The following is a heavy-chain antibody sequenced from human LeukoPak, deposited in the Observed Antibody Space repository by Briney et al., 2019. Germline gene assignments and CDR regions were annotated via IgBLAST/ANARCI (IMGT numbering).Heavy chain of an antibody. Sequence: PGGSLRLSCAASGFTFSTYSMSWVRQAPGKGLEWVSSISGSSTYIYYADSVKGRSTISRDNAKNSLYLQMNSLRAEDTAVYYCGRGPQQLVYSLHYWGQGTLVTVSS. V-gene: IGHV3-21*01. CDR3: GRGPQQLVYSLHY. CDR2: ISGSSTYI. CDR1: GFTFSTYS. J-gene: IGHJ4*02. D-gene: IGHD6-13*01.